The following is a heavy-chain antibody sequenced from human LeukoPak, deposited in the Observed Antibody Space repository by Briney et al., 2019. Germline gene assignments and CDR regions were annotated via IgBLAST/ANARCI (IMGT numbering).Heavy chain of an antibody. CDR2: IYYSGST. Sequence: SETLSLTCTVSGGSISNKYWSWIRQPPGKGLEWIGYIYYSGSTNYNPSLKSRVTISVDTSKNQFSLKLSSVTAADTAVYYCARDEGLLPPDYWGQGTLVTVSS. CDR3: ARDEGLLPPDY. D-gene: IGHD2/OR15-2a*01. J-gene: IGHJ4*02. CDR1: GGSISNKY. V-gene: IGHV4-59*12.